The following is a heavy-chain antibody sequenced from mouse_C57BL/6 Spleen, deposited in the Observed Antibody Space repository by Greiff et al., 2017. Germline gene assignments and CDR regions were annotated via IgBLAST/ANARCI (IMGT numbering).Heavy chain of an antibody. J-gene: IGHJ1*03. Sequence: EVQLVESEGGLVQPGSSMKLSCTASGFTFSDYYMAWVRQVPEKGLEWVANINYDGSSTYYLDSLKSRFIISRDNAKNILYLQMSSLKSEDTATYYCARAYGSSRWYFDVWGTGTTVTVSS. V-gene: IGHV5-16*01. CDR2: INYDGSST. D-gene: IGHD1-1*01. CDR3: ARAYGSSRWYFDV. CDR1: GFTFSDYY.